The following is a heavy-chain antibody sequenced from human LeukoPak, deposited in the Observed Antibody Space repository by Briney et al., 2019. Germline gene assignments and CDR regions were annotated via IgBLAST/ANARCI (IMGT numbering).Heavy chain of an antibody. CDR1: EFTFSSYA. CDR2: ISASGGRT. J-gene: IGHJ6*02. Sequence: PGGSLRLSCAASEFTFSSYAMQWVRQAPGKGLEWVTGISASGGRTWYADSVKGRFTISRDNSKNTLYLQMNSLRAEDTAVYYCAKYVSAKGPPYALDVWGQGTTVTVSS. D-gene: IGHD2/OR15-2a*01. V-gene: IGHV3-23*01. CDR3: AKYVSAKGPPYALDV.